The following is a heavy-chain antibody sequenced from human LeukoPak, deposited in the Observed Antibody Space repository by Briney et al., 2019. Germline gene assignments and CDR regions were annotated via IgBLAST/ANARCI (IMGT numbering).Heavy chain of an antibody. Sequence: GGSLRLSCAASEFTFNNYWMSWVRQAPGKGLEWVANIKQDGSEKYYVDSVKGRFTISRDNSKNTLYLQMNSLRAEDTAVYYCARDNSVGDIAWWFDPWGQGTLVTVSS. D-gene: IGHD3-16*02. CDR2: IKQDGSEK. CDR1: EFTFNNYW. J-gene: IGHJ5*02. CDR3: ARDNSVGDIAWWFDP. V-gene: IGHV3-7*03.